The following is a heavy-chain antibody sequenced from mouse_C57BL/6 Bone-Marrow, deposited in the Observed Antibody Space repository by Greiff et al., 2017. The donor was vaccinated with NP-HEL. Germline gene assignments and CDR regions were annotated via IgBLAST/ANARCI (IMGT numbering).Heavy chain of an antibody. CDR1: GYTFTDHT. D-gene: IGHD1-1*01. CDR2: IYPRDGST. CDR3: ARTYYGSSPSYFDY. J-gene: IGHJ2*01. V-gene: IGHV1-78*01. Sequence: VKLQQSDAELVKPGASVKISCKVSGYTFTDHTIHWMKQRPEQGLEWIGYIYPRDGSTKYNEKFKGKATLTADKSSSTAYMQLNSLTSEDSAVYVCARTYYGSSPSYFDYWGQGTTLTVAS.